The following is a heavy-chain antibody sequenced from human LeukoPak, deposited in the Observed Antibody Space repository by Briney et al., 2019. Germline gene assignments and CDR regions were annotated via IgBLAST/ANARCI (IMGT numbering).Heavy chain of an antibody. J-gene: IGHJ6*03. D-gene: IGHD3-16*01. V-gene: IGHV3-21*01. CDR1: KFTFSIYA. CDR2: ISTTSSSSYV. Sequence: GGSLRLSCAASKFTFSIYAMSWVRQAPGKGLEWVSSISTTSSSSYVHYADSMKGRFTISRDNAKSSLYLQMNSLRAEDTAVYYCASVMAGYSYMDVWGKGTTVTVSS. CDR3: ASVMAGYSYMDV.